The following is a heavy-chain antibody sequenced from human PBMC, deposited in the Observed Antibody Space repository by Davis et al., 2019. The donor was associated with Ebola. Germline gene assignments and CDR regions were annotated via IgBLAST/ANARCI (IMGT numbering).Heavy chain of an antibody. J-gene: IGHJ5*02. V-gene: IGHV3-30*02. CDR1: GFTFSSYG. CDR2: IRYDGNSK. Sequence: GGSLRLSCAASGFTFSSYGMHWVRQAPGKGLEWVAFIRYDGNSKYYADSVKGRFTISRDHSKNTLYLQMNSLRAEDTAVYYCAREVTSSWYVGFWFDPWGQGTLVTVSS. CDR3: AREVTSSWYVGFWFDP. D-gene: IGHD6-13*01.